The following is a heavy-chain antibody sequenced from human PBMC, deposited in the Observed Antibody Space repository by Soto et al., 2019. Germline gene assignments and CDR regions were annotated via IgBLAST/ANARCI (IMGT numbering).Heavy chain of an antibody. CDR1: GGTFSSYT. J-gene: IGHJ1*01. V-gene: IGHV1-69*08. D-gene: IGHD6-13*01. CDR3: ARDSSSSTYFPH. Sequence: QVQLVQSGAEVKKPGSSVKVSCKASGGTFSSYTISWVRQAPGQGLEWMGRIIPILGIANYAQKFQGRVTITADKSTSTAYMELSSLRSEDTAVYYCARDSSSSTYFPHWGQGTLVTVSS. CDR2: IIPILGIA.